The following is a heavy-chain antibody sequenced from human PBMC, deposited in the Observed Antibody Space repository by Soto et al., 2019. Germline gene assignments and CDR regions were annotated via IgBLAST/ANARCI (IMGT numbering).Heavy chain of an antibody. V-gene: IGHV3-48*01. CDR1: GFTFRSYS. Sequence: GGSLRLSCAASGFTFRSYSMNWVRQAPGKGLDWISYISASTTSIYYADSVQGRFTISRDNAKNSLFLQMNSLRAEDSGIYFCVTGNYEKNIDYWGQGTRVTVYS. J-gene: IGHJ4*02. CDR3: VTGNYEKNIDY. D-gene: IGHD3-16*01. CDR2: ISASTTSI.